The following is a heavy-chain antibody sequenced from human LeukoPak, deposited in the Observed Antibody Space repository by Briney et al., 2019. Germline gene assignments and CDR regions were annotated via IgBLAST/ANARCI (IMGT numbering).Heavy chain of an antibody. CDR3: ARVSGYYESSDYYQDNWFDP. V-gene: IGHV3-33*01. CDR1: GFTFSRHG. CDR2: IWYDGSNK. J-gene: IGHJ5*02. D-gene: IGHD3-22*01. Sequence: GGSLRLSCAASGFTFSRHGMHWVRQAPGKGLEWVAVIWYDGSNKYYADSVKGRFTISRDNSKNTLYLQMNSLRAEDTAVYYCARVSGYYESSDYYQDNWFDPWGQGTLVTVSS.